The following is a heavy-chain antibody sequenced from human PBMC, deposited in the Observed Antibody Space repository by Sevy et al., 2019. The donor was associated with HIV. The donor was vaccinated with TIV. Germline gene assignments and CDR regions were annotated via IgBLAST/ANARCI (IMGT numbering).Heavy chain of an antibody. Sequence: GRSLRLSCAASGFTFSDYNMNWVRQAPGKGLEWVSYISGLSNYIYYADSVKGRFSISRDNAKNSLFLQMNSLRAEDTALYYCARGVRTYDAFDLWGQGTMVTVSS. J-gene: IGHJ3*01. CDR2: ISGLSNYI. CDR1: GFTFSDYN. CDR3: ARGVRTYDAFDL. D-gene: IGHD6-6*01. V-gene: IGHV3-21*01.